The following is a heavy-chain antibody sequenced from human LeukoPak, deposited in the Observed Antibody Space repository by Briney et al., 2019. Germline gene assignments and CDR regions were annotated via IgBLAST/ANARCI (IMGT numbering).Heavy chain of an antibody. CDR3: ARGPLTYCSSTSCSPYNWFDP. J-gene: IGHJ5*02. CDR2: INPNSGGT. V-gene: IGHV1-2*02. CDR1: GYTFTGYY. D-gene: IGHD2-2*01. Sequence: ASVKVSCKASGYTFTGYYMHWVRQAPGQGLEWMGWINPNSGGTNYAQKFQGRVTMTRDTSISTAYMELSRLRSDDTAVYYCARGPLTYCSSTSCSPYNWFDPWGQGTLVTVSS.